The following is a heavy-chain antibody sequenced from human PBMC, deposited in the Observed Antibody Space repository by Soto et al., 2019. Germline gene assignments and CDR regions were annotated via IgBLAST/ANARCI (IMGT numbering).Heavy chain of an antibody. CDR1: GYTFPSYD. D-gene: IGHD2-15*01. V-gene: IGHV1-3*01. CDR3: ARGPGGPDGPGDY. Sequence: ASVKVSCKASGYTFPSYDINWVRQAPGQRLEWMGWINASNGKTKYSQKFQGRVTITRDTSASTAYMELSSLRSEDTAVYYCARGPGGPDGPGDYWGQGTLVTVSS. J-gene: IGHJ4*02. CDR2: INASNGKT.